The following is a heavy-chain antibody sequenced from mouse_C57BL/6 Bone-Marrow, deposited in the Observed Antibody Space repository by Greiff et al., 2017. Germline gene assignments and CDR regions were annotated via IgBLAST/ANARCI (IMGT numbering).Heavy chain of an antibody. CDR1: GYTFTSYG. Sequence: QVHVKQSGAELARPGASVKLSCKASGYTFTSYGISWVKQRTGQGLEWIGEIYPRSGNTYYNEKFKGKATLTADKSSSTAYMELRSLTSEDSAVYFCATGQLRLLGFDYWGQGTTLTVSS. CDR3: ATGQLRLLGFDY. V-gene: IGHV1-81*01. CDR2: IYPRSGNT. D-gene: IGHD3-2*02. J-gene: IGHJ2*01.